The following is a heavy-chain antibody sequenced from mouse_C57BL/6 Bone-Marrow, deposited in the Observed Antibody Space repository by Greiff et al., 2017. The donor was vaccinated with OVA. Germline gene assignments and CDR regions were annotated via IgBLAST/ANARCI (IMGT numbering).Heavy chain of an antibody. CDR3: ARSGSSDYFDY. CDR2: IYPGSGNT. V-gene: IGHV1-76*01. CDR1: GYTFTDYY. J-gene: IGHJ2*01. Sequence: VQLVESGAELVRPGASVKLSCKASGYTFTDYYINWVKQRPGQGLEWIARIYPGSGNTYYNEKFKGKATLTAEKSSSTAYMQLSSLTSEDSAVYFCARSGSSDYFDYWGQGTTLTVSS. D-gene: IGHD1-1*01.